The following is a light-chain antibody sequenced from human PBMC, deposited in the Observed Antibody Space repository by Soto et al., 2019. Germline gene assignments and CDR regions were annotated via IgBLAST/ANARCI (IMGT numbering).Light chain of an antibody. CDR2: GAS. CDR1: QSVSNNY. V-gene: IGKV3-20*01. CDR3: QQYGSSPKT. Sequence: EIVMTQSPVTLSVSPGERATLSCRASQSVSNNYLAWYQQKPGQAPRLLIYGASNRATGIPDRFSGSGSGTDFTLTINRLEPEDFAVYYCQQYGSSPKTFGQGTTVDIK. J-gene: IGKJ1*01.